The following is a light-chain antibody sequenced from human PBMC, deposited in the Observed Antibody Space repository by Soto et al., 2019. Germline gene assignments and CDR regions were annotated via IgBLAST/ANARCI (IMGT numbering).Light chain of an antibody. CDR2: KAS. CDR1: QSISNW. V-gene: IGKV1-5*03. J-gene: IGKJ4*01. Sequence: DIQMTQSPSTLSASVGDRVTITCRASQSISNWLAWYQQKPGKAPNLLIYKASSLESGVPSRFSGSGSGTEFTLTISSLQPEDFATYYCQQLYTYPLTFGGGTKVDIK. CDR3: QQLYTYPLT.